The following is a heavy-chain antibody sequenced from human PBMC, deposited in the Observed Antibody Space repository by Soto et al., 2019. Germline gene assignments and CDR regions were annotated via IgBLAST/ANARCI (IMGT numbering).Heavy chain of an antibody. J-gene: IGHJ5*02. D-gene: IGHD3-10*01. CDR3: AHAGFYYGSGCT. CDR1: GGTFSSDS. V-gene: IGHV1-69*11. Sequence: QVQLVQSGAEVKKSGSSVKVSCKASGGTFSSDSISWARQAPGQGLEWMGGIIPVLGAPDYAQKFQGRVTITADEATSTGYMQLSTLKPEDTAVYYCAHAGFYYGSGCTWGQGTLVTVSS. CDR2: IIPVLGAP.